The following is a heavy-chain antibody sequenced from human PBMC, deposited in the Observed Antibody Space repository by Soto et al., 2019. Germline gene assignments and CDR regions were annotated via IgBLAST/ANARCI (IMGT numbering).Heavy chain of an antibody. Sequence: PSETLSLTCTVSGGSISSYYWSWIRQPPGKGLEWIGYIYYTGSTNYNPSLKSRVTISVDTSKNQFSLKLSSVTAADTAVYYCAGNRWSSWSTFDPWGQGTLVTVSS. CDR2: IYYTGST. J-gene: IGHJ5*02. D-gene: IGHD6-19*01. CDR1: GGSISSYY. CDR3: AGNRWSSWSTFDP. V-gene: IGHV4-59*01.